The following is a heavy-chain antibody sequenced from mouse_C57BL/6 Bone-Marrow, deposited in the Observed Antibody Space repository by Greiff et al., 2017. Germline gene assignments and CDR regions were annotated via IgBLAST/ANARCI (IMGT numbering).Heavy chain of an antibody. CDR3: ARQNYYYGSRGDAMDY. J-gene: IGHJ4*01. CDR1: GFTFSSYG. CDR2: ISSGGSYT. D-gene: IGHD1-1*01. V-gene: IGHV5-6*01. Sequence: EVQVVESGGDLVKPGGSLKLSCAASGFTFSSYGMSWVRQTPDKRLEWVATISSGGSYTYYPDSVKGRFTISRDNAKNTLYLQMSSLKSEDTAMYYCARQNYYYGSRGDAMDYWGQGTSVTVSS.